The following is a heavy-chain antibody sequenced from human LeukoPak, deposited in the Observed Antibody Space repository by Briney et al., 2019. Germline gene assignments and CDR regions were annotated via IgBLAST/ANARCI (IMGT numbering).Heavy chain of an antibody. CDR2: ISGSGGST. J-gene: IGHJ4*02. Sequence: GGSLRLSCAASGFTFSSYAMSWVRQAPGKGLEWVSAISGSGGSTYYADSVKGRFTISRDNSKNTLYLQMNSLRAEDTAVYYCAKTIYYDFWSGQYYFDYWGQGTLVTVSS. V-gene: IGHV3-23*01. D-gene: IGHD3-3*01. CDR3: AKTIYYDFWSGQYYFDY. CDR1: GFTFSSYA.